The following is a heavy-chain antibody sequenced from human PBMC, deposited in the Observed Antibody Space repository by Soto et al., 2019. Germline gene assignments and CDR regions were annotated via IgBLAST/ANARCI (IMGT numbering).Heavy chain of an antibody. D-gene: IGHD6-19*01. V-gene: IGHV3-74*01. CDR2: TNSDGSDT. Sequence: EVQLVESGGGLVQPGGSLRLSCAASGFTFSTYRMYWVRQAPGKGLVWVSRTNSDGSDTSYADSVKGRFTISRDNAKNTLYLQMNSLRAEDTAVYYCARDRGWSLFDYWGQGTLVTVSS. J-gene: IGHJ4*02. CDR3: ARDRGWSLFDY. CDR1: GFTFSTYR.